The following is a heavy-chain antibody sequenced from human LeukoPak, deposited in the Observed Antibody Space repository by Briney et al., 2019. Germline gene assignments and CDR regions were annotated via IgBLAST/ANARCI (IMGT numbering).Heavy chain of an antibody. CDR2: ISSTGST. CDR1: GGSISNYY. J-gene: IGHJ5*02. CDR3: ARRYNGYLGWFDP. V-gene: IGHV4-59*01. Sequence: SETLSLTCTVSGGSISNYYWIWIRQPPGKGLEWNGYISSTGSTAYNPSLKCRVTISVDTSKSQFSLKMSSVTAADTAVYYCARRYNGYLGWFDPWGQGTLVTVSS. D-gene: IGHD2-8*01.